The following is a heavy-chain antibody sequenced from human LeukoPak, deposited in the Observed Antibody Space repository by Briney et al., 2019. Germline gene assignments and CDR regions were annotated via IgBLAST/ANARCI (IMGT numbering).Heavy chain of an antibody. CDR1: GYSISSGYY. D-gene: IGHD2-15*01. Sequence: SETLSLTCIVSGYSISSGYYWGWIRQPSGKGLEWIGSIYHSGSTYYNPSLKSRVTISVDTSKNQFSLKLSSVTAADTAVYYCAGTPNWFDPWGQGTLVTVSS. CDR3: AGTPNWFDP. CDR2: IYHSGST. V-gene: IGHV4-38-2*02. J-gene: IGHJ5*02.